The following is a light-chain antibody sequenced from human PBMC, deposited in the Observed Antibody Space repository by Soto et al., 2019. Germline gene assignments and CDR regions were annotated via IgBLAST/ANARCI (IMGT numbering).Light chain of an antibody. CDR2: DVS. Sequence: EIVLTQSPATLSLSPGERATLSCRASQSVSSYFAWYQQKPGQAPRPLIYDVSNRATGIPARFSGSGSGTDFTLTISSLEPEDFAVYYCQQRGSWPRTFGQGTKVDIK. J-gene: IGKJ1*01. CDR1: QSVSSY. V-gene: IGKV3-11*01. CDR3: QQRGSWPRT.